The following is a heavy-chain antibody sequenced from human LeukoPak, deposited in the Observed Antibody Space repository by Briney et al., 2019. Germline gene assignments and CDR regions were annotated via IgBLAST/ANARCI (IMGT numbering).Heavy chain of an antibody. CDR2: ISGRGGST. CDR3: ATSETTHDAFDI. Sequence: PGGSLRLSCAASGFTFSTYAMSWVGQAPGKGLEWVSTISGRGGSTYYADSAKGRFTISRDNSKNTLYLQMNSLRAEDTAVYYCATSETTHDAFDIWGQGTMVTVSS. CDR1: GFTFSTYA. J-gene: IGHJ3*02. V-gene: IGHV3-23*01. D-gene: IGHD4-17*01.